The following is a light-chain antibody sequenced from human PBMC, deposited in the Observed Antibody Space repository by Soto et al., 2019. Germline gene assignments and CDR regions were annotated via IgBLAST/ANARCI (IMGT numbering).Light chain of an antibody. CDR3: LQDYDYPFT. CDR1: QGIRNH. Sequence: AIQMTQSPSSLSASVGERVTITCRASQGIRNHLAWYQQKPGKAPELLIYAASDLQSGVPSRFSASGSGTDFTLTISSLQPEDFATYYCLQDYDYPFTFGPRTKVHI. CDR2: AAS. V-gene: IGKV1-6*01. J-gene: IGKJ3*01.